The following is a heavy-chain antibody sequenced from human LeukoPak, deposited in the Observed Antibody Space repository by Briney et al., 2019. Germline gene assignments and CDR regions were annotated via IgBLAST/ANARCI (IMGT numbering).Heavy chain of an antibody. D-gene: IGHD3-16*01. CDR3: ASGGQTWASDFDY. J-gene: IGHJ4*02. CDR1: GGSISSGGYY. CDR2: IYHSGST. V-gene: IGHV4-30-2*01. Sequence: SQTLSLTCTVSGGSISSGGYYWSWIRQPPGKGLEWIGYIYHSGSTYYNPSLKSRVTISVDRSKNQFSLKLSSVTAADTAVYYCASGGQTWASDFDYWGQGTLVTVSS.